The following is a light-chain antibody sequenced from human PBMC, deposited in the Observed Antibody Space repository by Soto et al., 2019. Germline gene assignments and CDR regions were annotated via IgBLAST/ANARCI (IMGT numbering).Light chain of an antibody. Sequence: SSELTQPPSVSVAPGQAARITCGGNNIGDESVHWYQQKPGRAPVLVVYDDNDRPSGIPERFSGSNSGNTATLTISRVEAGDEADYYCQLWDSSRDHHVFGTGTKLTVL. J-gene: IGLJ1*01. CDR1: NIGDES. CDR2: DDN. V-gene: IGLV3-21*02. CDR3: QLWDSSRDHHV.